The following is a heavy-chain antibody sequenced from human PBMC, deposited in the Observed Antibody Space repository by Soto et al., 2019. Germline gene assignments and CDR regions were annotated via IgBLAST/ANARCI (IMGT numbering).Heavy chain of an antibody. V-gene: IGHV3-9*01. J-gene: IGHJ4*02. CDR1: GFTFDDYA. CDR3: AKDRVRSRSPVRGVDFDY. CDR2: ISWNSGSV. Sequence: RRLSCAASGFTFDDYAMHWVRQAPGKGLEWVSGISWNSGSVGYADSVKGRFTISRDNAKNSLYLQMNSLRAEDTALYYCAKDRVRSRSPVRGVDFDYWGQGTLVTVSS. D-gene: IGHD3-10*01.